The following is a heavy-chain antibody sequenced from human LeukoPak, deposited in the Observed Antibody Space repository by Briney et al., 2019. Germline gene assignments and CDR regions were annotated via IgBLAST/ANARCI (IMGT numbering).Heavy chain of an antibody. J-gene: IGHJ5*02. Sequence: SETLSLTCAVYGGSFSGYYWSKIREPPGKGLEWTGENNHSGSTNYNPSLKSRVTILVDTSKNQFSLKLSSVTAADTAVYYCARGGPGYCSSISCYPRWFDPWGQGTLVTVSS. D-gene: IGHD2-2*03. CDR2: NNHSGST. V-gene: IGHV4-34*01. CDR3: ARGGPGYCSSISCYPRWFDP. CDR1: GGSFSGYY.